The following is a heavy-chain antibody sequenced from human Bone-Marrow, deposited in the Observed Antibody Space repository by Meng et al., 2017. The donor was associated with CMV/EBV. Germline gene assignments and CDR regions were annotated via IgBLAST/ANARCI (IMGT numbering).Heavy chain of an antibody. D-gene: IGHD6-19*01. V-gene: IGHV3-15*01. CDR3: TTGSSSGWYPYYYYYGMDV. J-gene: IGHJ6*02. Sequence: GESLKISWAASGFTFSNAWMSWVRQAPGKGLEWVGRIKSKTDGGTTDYAAPVKGRFTISRDDSKNTLYLQMNSLKTEDTAVYYCTTGSSSGWYPYYYYYGMDVWGQGTTVTVSS. CDR1: GFTFSNAW. CDR2: IKSKTDGGTT.